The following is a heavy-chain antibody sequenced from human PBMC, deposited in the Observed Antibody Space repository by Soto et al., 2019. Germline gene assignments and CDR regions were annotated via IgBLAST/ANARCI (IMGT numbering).Heavy chain of an antibody. CDR3: VRASGRPWQILVRVDY. CDR2: IRWFSGSE. Sequence: EVQLVESGGGLVQPGRSRRLACVGSGVTFNDYAMQWVRQAPGKGLEWVAGIRWFSGSEGYADSVWGRFTISRDDANNSLYLQMDSLTSEDTAFYYCVRASGRPWQILVRVDYWGRGTLVTVSS. J-gene: IGHJ4*02. V-gene: IGHV3-9*01. CDR1: GVTFNDYA. D-gene: IGHD3-16*02.